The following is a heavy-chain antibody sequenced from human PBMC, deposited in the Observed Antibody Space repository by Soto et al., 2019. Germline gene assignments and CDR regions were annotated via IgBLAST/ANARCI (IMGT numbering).Heavy chain of an antibody. Sequence: QVQLQQWGAGLLKPSETLSLTCAVYGRSFSGYYWNWIRQPPGKGLEWIGEINHSGSTNYNPSLXXRXTIXVXXXXXQXXXKLSSVTAADTAVYYCARGWGRIFDYWGQGTLVTVSS. CDR3: ARGWGRIFDY. D-gene: IGHD7-27*01. CDR2: INHSGST. CDR1: GRSFSGYY. V-gene: IGHV4-34*01. J-gene: IGHJ4*02.